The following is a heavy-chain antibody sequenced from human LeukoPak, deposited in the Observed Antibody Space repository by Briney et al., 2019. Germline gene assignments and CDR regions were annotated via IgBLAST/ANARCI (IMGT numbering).Heavy chain of an antibody. CDR1: GGSISSGSYY. CDR2: IYTSGST. D-gene: IGHD3-22*01. J-gene: IGHJ3*02. V-gene: IGHV4-61*02. Sequence: SQTLSLTCTVSGGSISSGSYYWSWIRQPAGKGLEWIGRIYTSGSTNYNPSLKSRVTISVDTSKNQFSLKLSSVTAADTAVYYCARDLGGYYDSSGYHAFDIWGQGTMVTVSS. CDR3: ARDLGGYYDSSGYHAFDI.